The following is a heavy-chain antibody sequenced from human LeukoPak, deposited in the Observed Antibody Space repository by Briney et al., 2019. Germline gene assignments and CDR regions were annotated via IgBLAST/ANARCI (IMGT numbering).Heavy chain of an antibody. CDR1: GGSIRSYY. J-gene: IGHJ4*02. CDR2: VYYRGNT. CDR3: ARDEARVLDY. Sequence: SETLSLTCTVSGGSIRSYYWSWIRQPPGRGLEWIGYVYYRGNTDYNPSLESRVTISVDTSKNQFSLKLSSVTAADTAVYYCARDEARVLDYWGQGTLVTVSS. V-gene: IGHV4-59*01.